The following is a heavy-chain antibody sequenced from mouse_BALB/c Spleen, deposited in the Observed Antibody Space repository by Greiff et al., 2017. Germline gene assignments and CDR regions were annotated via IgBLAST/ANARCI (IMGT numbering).Heavy chain of an antibody. CDR3: AREAAITTVVADWYFDV. D-gene: IGHD1-1*01. CDR2: ISSGSSTI. J-gene: IGHJ1*01. Sequence: EVQRVESGGGLVQPGGSRKLSCAASGFTFSSFGMHWVRQAPEKGLEWVAYISSGSSTIYYADTVKGRFTISRDNPKNTLFLQMTSLRSEDTAMYYCAREAAITTVVADWYFDVWGAGTTVTVSS. CDR1: GFTFSSFG. V-gene: IGHV5-17*02.